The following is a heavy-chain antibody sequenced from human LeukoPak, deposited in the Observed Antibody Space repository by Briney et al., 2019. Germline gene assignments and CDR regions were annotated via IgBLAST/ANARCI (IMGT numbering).Heavy chain of an antibody. CDR3: AKFSNLSPDAYSSGSY. Sequence: PGGSLRLSCAASGFTFSYYGMHWVRQAPGKGLEWVAFIRYDGSNKYYADSVKGRFTISRDNSKNTLYLQMNSLRAEDTAVYYCAKFSNLSPDAYSSGSYWGQGTLVTVSS. J-gene: IGHJ4*02. D-gene: IGHD6-19*01. CDR1: GFTFSYYG. CDR2: IRYDGSNK. V-gene: IGHV3-30*02.